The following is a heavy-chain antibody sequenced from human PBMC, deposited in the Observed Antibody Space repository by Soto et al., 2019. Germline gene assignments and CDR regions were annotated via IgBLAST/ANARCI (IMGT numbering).Heavy chain of an antibody. J-gene: IGHJ4*02. Sequence: SGGSLRLSCAASGFTFSTYGMHGVRQAPGKGLEWVAVISYDGSNKYYADSVKGRFTISRDISKNTLYLQMNSLRAEDTAVYYCAKDLETARGVILYYFDYWGQGTVVTVSS. CDR2: ISYDGSNK. CDR3: AKDLETARGVILYYFDY. CDR1: GFTFSTYG. V-gene: IGHV3-30*18. D-gene: IGHD3-10*01.